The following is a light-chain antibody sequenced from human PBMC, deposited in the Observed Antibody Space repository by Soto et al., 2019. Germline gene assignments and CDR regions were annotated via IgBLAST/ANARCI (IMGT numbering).Light chain of an antibody. CDR1: SSDVGSYNL. Sequence: QSALTQPASVSGSPGQSITISCTGSSSDVGSYNLVSWYQQYPGKAPKLMIFEGNKRPLGVSNRFSASKSGNTASLTISGLQAEDEADYYCWSYAGRRTFEVFGGGTKLTVL. V-gene: IGLV2-23*03. J-gene: IGLJ2*01. CDR2: EGN. CDR3: WSYAGRRTFEV.